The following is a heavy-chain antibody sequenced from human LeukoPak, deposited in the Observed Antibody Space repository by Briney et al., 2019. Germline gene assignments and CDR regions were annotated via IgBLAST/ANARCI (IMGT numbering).Heavy chain of an antibody. Sequence: GASVKVSCKASGYTFISYAMHWVRQAPGQRLEWMGWINAGNGNTRYSQKFQGRVTITRDTSASTAYMELSSLRSEDTAVYYCARRGYSSSCHDRGDCYADYWGQGTLVTVSS. CDR2: INAGNGNT. CDR3: ARRGYSSSCHDRGDCYADY. CDR1: GYTFISYA. J-gene: IGHJ4*02. V-gene: IGHV1-3*01. D-gene: IGHD6-13*01.